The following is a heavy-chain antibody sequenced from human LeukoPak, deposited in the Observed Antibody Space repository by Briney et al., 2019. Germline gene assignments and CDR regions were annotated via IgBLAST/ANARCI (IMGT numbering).Heavy chain of an antibody. J-gene: IGHJ6*02. CDR1: GYTFTRYG. CDR3: ARDFMFRMVWSLGGSCYYYYYGMDV. CDR2: ISAYNGNT. Sequence: ASVKVSCKASGYTFTRYGISWVRQAPGQGLEWMGWISAYNGNTNYAQKLQGRVTMTTDTSTSTAYMELRSLRSDDTAVYYCARDFMFRMVWSLGGSCYYYYYGMDVWGQGTTVTVSS. D-gene: IGHD3-10*01. V-gene: IGHV1-18*01.